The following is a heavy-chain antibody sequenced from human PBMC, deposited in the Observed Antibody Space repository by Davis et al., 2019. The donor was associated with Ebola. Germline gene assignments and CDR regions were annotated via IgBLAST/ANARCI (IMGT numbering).Heavy chain of an antibody. CDR3: AKLRYQLLSYFDY. D-gene: IGHD2-2*01. CDR2: IGTAGDT. V-gene: IGHV3-13*01. CDR1: GFTFSSYD. J-gene: IGHJ4*02. Sequence: GSLRLSCAASGFTFSSYDMHWVRQATGKGLEWVSAIGTAGDTYYPGSVKGRFTISRENAKNSLYLQMNSLRAGDTAVYYCAKLRYQLLSYFDYWGQGTLVTVSS.